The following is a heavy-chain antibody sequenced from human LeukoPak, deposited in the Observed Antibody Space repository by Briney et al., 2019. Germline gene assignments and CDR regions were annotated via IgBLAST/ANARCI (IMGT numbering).Heavy chain of an antibody. Sequence: GGSLRLSCAASGFTFSSYWMSWVRQAPGKGLEWVANIKQGGSEKYYVDSVKGRFTISRDNAKNSLYLQMNSLRAEDTAVYYCARDLRNRRKSVAGTFDYWGQGTLVTVSS. D-gene: IGHD6-19*01. V-gene: IGHV3-7*01. J-gene: IGHJ4*02. CDR1: GFTFSSYW. CDR2: IKQGGSEK. CDR3: ARDLRNRRKSVAGTFDY.